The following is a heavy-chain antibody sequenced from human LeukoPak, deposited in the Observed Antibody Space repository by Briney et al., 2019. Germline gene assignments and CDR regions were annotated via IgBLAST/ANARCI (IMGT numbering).Heavy chain of an antibody. CDR2: VYHNGET. Sequence: PSETLSLTCTVSGDSITTNYYWAWIRQSPGTGLEWIGSVYHNGETYYNPSLKSRVIISVDTSKNEFSLSLTSVTVADTAVYYCVTPRSWELSDMAVWGKGTTVSVSS. D-gene: IGHD1-26*01. V-gene: IGHV4-38-2*02. J-gene: IGHJ6*03. CDR1: GDSITTNYY. CDR3: VTPRSWELSDMAV.